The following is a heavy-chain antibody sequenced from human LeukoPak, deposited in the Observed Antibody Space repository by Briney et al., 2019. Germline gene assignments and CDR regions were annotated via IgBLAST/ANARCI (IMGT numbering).Heavy chain of an antibody. V-gene: IGHV4-59*08. CDR2: LYYPGST. D-gene: IGHD6-19*01. Sequence: KPSETLSLICTVSGGSITNYYWSWIRQPPGKGLEWIGYLYYPGSTNYNPSLKSRVTISADMSKNQFSLKLRSMTAADTAVYYCARHGSGYSSVFDYWGQGTLVTVSS. CDR1: GGSITNYY. J-gene: IGHJ4*02. CDR3: ARHGSGYSSVFDY.